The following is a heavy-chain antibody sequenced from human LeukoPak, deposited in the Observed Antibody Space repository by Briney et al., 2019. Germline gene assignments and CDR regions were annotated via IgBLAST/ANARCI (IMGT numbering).Heavy chain of an antibody. V-gene: IGHV3-74*01. CDR3: AREYRYGDYQRDAFDI. CDR1: GFTFSSYW. CDR2: IDSDGSST. J-gene: IGHJ3*02. Sequence: GGSLRLSCAASGFTFSSYWMYWVRQAPGKGLVSVSRIDSDGSSTGYADSVKGRFTISRDNAKNTLYLQMTSLRAEDTAVYYCAREYRYGDYQRDAFDIWGQGTMVTVSS. D-gene: IGHD4-17*01.